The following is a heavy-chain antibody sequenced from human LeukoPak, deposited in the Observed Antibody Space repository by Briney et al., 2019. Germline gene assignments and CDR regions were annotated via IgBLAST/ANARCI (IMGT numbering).Heavy chain of an antibody. Sequence: GRSLRLSCAAPGFTFSSYGMHWVRQAPGKGLEWVAVISYDGSNKYYADSVKGRFTISRDNSKNTLYLQMNSLRAEDTAVYYCAKDLTERAFDIWGQGTMVTVSS. V-gene: IGHV3-30*18. CDR1: GFTFSSYG. J-gene: IGHJ3*02. CDR3: AKDLTERAFDI. CDR2: ISYDGSNK.